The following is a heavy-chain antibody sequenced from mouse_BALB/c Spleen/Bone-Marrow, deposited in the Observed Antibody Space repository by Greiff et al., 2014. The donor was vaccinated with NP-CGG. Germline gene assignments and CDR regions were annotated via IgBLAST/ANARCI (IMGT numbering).Heavy chain of an antibody. CDR1: GYTFTSYW. CDR2: IYPSDSYT. V-gene: IGHV1-59*01. CDR3: TRQDYYGNSYWYFDV. D-gene: IGHD1-1*01. J-gene: IGHJ1*01. Sequence: QVQLQQSGADLVRPGASVKLSCKASGYTFTSYWINWVQQTPGQGLEWIGNIYPSDSYTNYNQKFRHKATLTVDTSSSTAYMQLSSPTSEDSAVYYCTRQDYYGNSYWYFDVWGAGTTVTVSS.